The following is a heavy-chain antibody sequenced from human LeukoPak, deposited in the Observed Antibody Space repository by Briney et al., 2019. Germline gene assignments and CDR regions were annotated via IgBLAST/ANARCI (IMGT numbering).Heavy chain of an antibody. V-gene: IGHV1-18*01. Sequence: GASMKVSCKASGYTFTSYGINWVRQAPGQGLEWMGWISPYNGNTNYAQKFQDRVTMTTDTTTSTAYMEVRSLRSDDTAVYYCARGKAHDFWSVRGALIGYWGQGTLVTVSS. CDR1: GYTFTSYG. D-gene: IGHD3-3*01. J-gene: IGHJ4*02. CDR3: ARGKAHDFWSVRGALIGY. CDR2: ISPYNGNT.